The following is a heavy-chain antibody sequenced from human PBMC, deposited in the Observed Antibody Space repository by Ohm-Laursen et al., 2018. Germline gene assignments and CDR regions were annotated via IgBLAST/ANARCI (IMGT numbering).Heavy chain of an antibody. CDR1: GFTFSTYT. V-gene: IGHV3-15*01. CDR2: IKRKADGETT. J-gene: IGHJ3*02. Sequence: GSLRLSCAASGFTFSTYTMNWVRQAPGKGLEWVGRIKRKADGETTDYAAHVKDRLTISRDDSKTSLYLQMNSLKTEDTDVYYCATGLPADDAFNIWGQGTMVTVSS. CDR3: ATGLPADDAFNI.